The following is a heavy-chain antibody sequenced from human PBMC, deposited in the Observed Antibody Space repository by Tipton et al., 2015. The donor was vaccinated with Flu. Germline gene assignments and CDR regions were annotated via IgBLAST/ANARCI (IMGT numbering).Heavy chain of an antibody. CDR1: GLTFDGYD. J-gene: IGHJ6*02. V-gene: IGHV3-43D*03. CDR2: ISWDGGST. D-gene: IGHD1-26*01. Sequence: QLVQSGGVVVQPGGSLRLSCAASGLTFDGYDMHWVRQAPGKGLEWVSVISWDGGSTFYADSVRGRFTVSRDNSENSLYLQMSSLRAEDTALYYCATEVAWQGGGYYGMDVRGQGTTVTVSS. CDR3: ATEVAWQGGGYYGMDV.